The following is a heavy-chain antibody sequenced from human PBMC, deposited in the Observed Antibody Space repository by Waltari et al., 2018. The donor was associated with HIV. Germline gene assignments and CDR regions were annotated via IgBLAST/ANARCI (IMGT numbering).Heavy chain of an antibody. D-gene: IGHD3-9*01. CDR1: GYSFTRYA. CDR2: INGDNGNT. Sequence: VHLVQSGAEVKRPGASVKVSCKASGYSFTRYAMHWVRQAPGQRLEWMGWINGDNGNTKYSQRFQDRVTITRDTSANTFFMELRSLTSEDTAVYYCARNFLGHLDWLVFDPWGQGTRVTVSS. J-gene: IGHJ5*02. V-gene: IGHV1-3*01. CDR3: ARNFLGHLDWLVFDP.